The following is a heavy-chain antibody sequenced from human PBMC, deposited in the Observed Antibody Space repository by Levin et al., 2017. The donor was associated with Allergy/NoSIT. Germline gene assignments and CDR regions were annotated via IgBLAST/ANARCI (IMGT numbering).Heavy chain of an antibody. V-gene: IGHV4-34*01. J-gene: IGHJ4*02. CDR2: INHSGST. CDR1: GESFGAYY. Sequence: SQTLSLTCAVYGESFGAYYWSWVRQPPGKGLEWIGDINHSGSTNYNPSLESRVTISVDTSRNQFSLRLSSVTAADTAVYYCARGLSTRRLGRKYGDQCYFDYWGQGTLITVSS. D-gene: IGHD4-17*01. CDR3: ARGLSTRRLGRKYGDQCYFDY.